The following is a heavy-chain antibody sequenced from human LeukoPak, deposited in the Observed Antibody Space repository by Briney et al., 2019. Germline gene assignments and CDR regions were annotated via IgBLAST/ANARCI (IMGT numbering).Heavy chain of an antibody. CDR1: GGSISSGGYY. CDR3: ARVNGPASGIDP. CDR2: IYYSGST. J-gene: IGHJ5*02. D-gene: IGHD2-2*01. Sequence: SETLSLTCTVSGGSISSGGYYWSWICQHPGKGLEWIGYIYYSGSTYYNPSLKSRVTISVDTSKNQFSLKLSSVTAADTAVYYCARVNGPASGIDPWGQGTLVTVSS. V-gene: IGHV4-31*03.